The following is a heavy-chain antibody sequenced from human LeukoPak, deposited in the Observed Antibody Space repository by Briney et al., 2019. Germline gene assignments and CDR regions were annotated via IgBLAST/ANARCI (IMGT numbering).Heavy chain of an antibody. CDR3: ARVLRYCSGGNCYSGGLGYMDV. V-gene: IGHV3-11*01. Sequence: GGSLRLSCAASGFTFDDYAMNWVRQAPGKGLEWVSSISRSGSTKYYADSVKGRFTISRDNAKNSLFLQMNSLRAEDTAVYYCARVLRYCSGGNCYSGGLGYMDVWGKGTTVTISS. CDR1: GFTFDDYA. J-gene: IGHJ6*03. D-gene: IGHD2-15*01. CDR2: ISRSGSTK.